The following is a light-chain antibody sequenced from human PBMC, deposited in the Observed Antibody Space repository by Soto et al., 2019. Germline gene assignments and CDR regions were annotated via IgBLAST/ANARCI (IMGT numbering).Light chain of an antibody. J-gene: IGKJ5*01. CDR2: GAS. V-gene: IGKV3-15*01. CDR1: QSVSSN. CDR3: QQYDNWPSIT. Sequence: EVVMTQSPDSLSVSPGERATLSCRASQSVSSNLVWYQQKPGQAPRLLIYGASTRATGVPVRFSGSGSGTEFTLTISSLQSEDFAIYYCQQYDNWPSITFGQGTRLEIK.